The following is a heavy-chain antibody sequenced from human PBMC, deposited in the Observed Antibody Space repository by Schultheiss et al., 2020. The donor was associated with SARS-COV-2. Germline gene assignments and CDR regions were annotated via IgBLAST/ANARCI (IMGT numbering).Heavy chain of an antibody. Sequence: GGSLRLSCAASGFTFSSYGMHWVCQAPEKGLEWVANINQDGSEKNHVDSVKGRFTISRDNARNSLYLQMNSLRAEDTAVYYCARDPGWHYDLWGRGTLVTVSS. CDR3: ARDPGWHYDL. CDR2: INQDGSEK. V-gene: IGHV3-7*01. J-gene: IGHJ2*01. CDR1: GFTFSSYG.